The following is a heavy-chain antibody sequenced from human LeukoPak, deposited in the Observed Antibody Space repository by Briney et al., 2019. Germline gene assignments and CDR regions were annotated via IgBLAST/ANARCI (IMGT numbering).Heavy chain of an antibody. CDR1: GGSVSSGSYY. J-gene: IGHJ4*02. D-gene: IGHD3-3*01. CDR3: ARGRYYFDY. Sequence: SGTLSLTCTVSGGSVSSGSYYWSWIRQPPGKGLEWIGYIYYSGSTNCNPSLKSRVTISVDTSKNQFSLNLSSVTAADTAVYYCARGRYYFDYWGQGTLVTVSS. V-gene: IGHV4-61*01. CDR2: IYYSGST.